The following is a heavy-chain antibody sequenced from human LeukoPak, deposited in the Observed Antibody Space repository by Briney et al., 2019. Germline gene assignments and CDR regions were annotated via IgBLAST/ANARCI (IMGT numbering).Heavy chain of an antibody. J-gene: IGHJ4*02. CDR3: ARGLAARPGRFDY. Sequence: SETLSLTCAVYSGSFSGYYWSWIRQPPGKGLEWIGEINHSGSTNYNPSLKSRVTISVDTPKNQFSLKLSSVTAADTAVYYCARGLAARPGRFDYWGQGTLVTVSS. CDR1: SGSFSGYY. V-gene: IGHV4-34*01. D-gene: IGHD6-6*01. CDR2: INHSGST.